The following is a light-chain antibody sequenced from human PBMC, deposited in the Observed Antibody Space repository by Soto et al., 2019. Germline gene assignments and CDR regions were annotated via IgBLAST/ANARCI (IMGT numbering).Light chain of an antibody. J-gene: IGKJ5*01. V-gene: IGKV3-15*01. Sequence: EILLTQSPGTLSLAPGERATLSCRASQSVTSNLAWYQQKPGQAPRLLIYGASTRATGIPARFSGSGSGTEFTLTISSLQSEDFAVYFCQQYNNWPPITFGQGTRLEI. CDR3: QQYNNWPPIT. CDR1: QSVTSN. CDR2: GAS.